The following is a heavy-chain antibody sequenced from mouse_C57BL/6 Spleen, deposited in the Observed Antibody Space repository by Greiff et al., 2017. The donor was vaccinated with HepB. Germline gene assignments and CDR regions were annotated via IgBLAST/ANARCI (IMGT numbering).Heavy chain of an antibody. CDR2: INPNNGGT. CDR3: ARRAIYDGSPFAY. V-gene: IGHV1-22*01. CDR1: GYTFTDYN. J-gene: IGHJ3*01. Sequence: DVHLVESGPELVKPGASVKMSCKASGYTFTDYNMHWVKQSHGKSLEWIGYINPNNGGTSYNQKFKGKATLTVNKSSSTAYMELRSLTSEDSAVYYCARRAIYDGSPFAYWGQGTLVTVSA. D-gene: IGHD2-3*01.